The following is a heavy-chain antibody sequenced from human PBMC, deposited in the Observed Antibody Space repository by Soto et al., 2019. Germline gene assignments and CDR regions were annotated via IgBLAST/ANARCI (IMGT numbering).Heavy chain of an antibody. V-gene: IGHV3-15*01. CDR2: IKSETDGGTA. Sequence: GGSLRLSCAASGFNLSHPWMTWVRQAAGKGLEWVGRIKSETDGGTADYAAPVKGRITLSRDDSKNTVYLQMNSLKTEDTAVYYCTTGIYYDLLTGYHDVAYWGQGTLVTVSS. J-gene: IGHJ4*02. D-gene: IGHD3-9*01. CDR3: TTGIYYDLLTGYHDVAY. CDR1: GFNLSHPW.